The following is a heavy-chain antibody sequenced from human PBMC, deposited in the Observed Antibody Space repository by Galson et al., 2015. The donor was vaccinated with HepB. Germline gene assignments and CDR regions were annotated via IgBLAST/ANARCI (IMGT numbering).Heavy chain of an antibody. D-gene: IGHD1-26*01. J-gene: IGHJ4*02. CDR2: IIPIVGVA. CDR3: TRAPYSGSYFY. Sequence: SVKVSCKASGGTFSSNTVSWVRQAPGQGLEWMGRIIPIVGVANYAQKFEGRVTIIADKSTSTAYMELSGLTSEDTAVYYCTRAPYSGSYFYWGQGTVVTVSS. CDR1: GGTFSSNT. V-gene: IGHV1-69*02.